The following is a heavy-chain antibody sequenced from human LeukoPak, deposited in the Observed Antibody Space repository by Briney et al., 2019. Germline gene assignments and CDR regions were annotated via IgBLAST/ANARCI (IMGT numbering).Heavy chain of an antibody. V-gene: IGHV4-59*02. D-gene: IGHD4-17*01. CDR3: ARDFARNSGDYGNDGFDI. CDR1: GGSVKLYY. CDR2: ISYSGNV. Sequence: PSETLSLTCSVSGGSVKLYYWTWIRQSPGKGLEWIGYISYSGNVYYNPSLKSRVTITLDTSKKQVSLRLSSVTAADTAVYFCARDFARNSGDYGNDGFDIWGQGTMVTVS. J-gene: IGHJ3*02.